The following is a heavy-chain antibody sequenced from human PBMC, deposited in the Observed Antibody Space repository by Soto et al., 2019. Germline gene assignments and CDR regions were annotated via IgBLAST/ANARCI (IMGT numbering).Heavy chain of an antibody. Sequence: PSESLSLTCTVSGGSISSYYCNWIRQAPGKGLEWIGYIYDSGRTNYNPSLKSRVTISGDTSKNQFSLKLSSVTAADTAVYYCARCPLSARYLHYYSMDVWGKGTTVTVSS. V-gene: IGHV4-59*01. CDR3: ARCPLSARYLHYYSMDV. J-gene: IGHJ6*03. D-gene: IGHD1-20*01. CDR2: IYDSGRT. CDR1: GGSISSYY.